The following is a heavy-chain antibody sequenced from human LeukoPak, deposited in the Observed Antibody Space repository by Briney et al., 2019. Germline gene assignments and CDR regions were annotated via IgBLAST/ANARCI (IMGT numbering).Heavy chain of an antibody. CDR1: GFTFDDYA. CDR2: ISWNSGSI. J-gene: IGHJ2*01. V-gene: IGHV3-9*01. Sequence: GRSLRLSCAASGFTFDDYAMHWVRQAPGKGLEWVSGISWNSGSIGYADSVKGRFTISRDNAKNSPYLQMNSLRAEDTALYYCAKGPKNYWYFDIWGRGTLVTVSS. CDR3: AKGPKNYWYFDI.